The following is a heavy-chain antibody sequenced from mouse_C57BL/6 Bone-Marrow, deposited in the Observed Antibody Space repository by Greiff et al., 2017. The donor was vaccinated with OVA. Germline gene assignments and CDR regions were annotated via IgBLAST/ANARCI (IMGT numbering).Heavy chain of an antibody. Sequence: DVQLQESGPGMVKPSQSLSLTCTVTGYSITSGYDWHWIRHFPGNKLEWMGYISYSGSTNYNPSLKSRISITHDTSKNHFFLKLNSVTTEDTATYYCAREGVRHYFDYWGQGTTLTVSS. D-gene: IGHD1-2*01. CDR3: AREGVRHYFDY. CDR2: ISYSGST. CDR1: GYSITSGYD. V-gene: IGHV3-1*01. J-gene: IGHJ2*01.